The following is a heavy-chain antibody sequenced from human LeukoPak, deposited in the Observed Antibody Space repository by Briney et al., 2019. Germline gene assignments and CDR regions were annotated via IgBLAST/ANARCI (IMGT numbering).Heavy chain of an antibody. D-gene: IGHD6-13*01. V-gene: IGHV3-30*02. J-gene: IGHJ4*02. CDR3: SRELYDSSSCLVY. CDR1: GFTFSSYG. CDR2: IRYDGSNK. Sequence: PGGSLRLSCAASGFTFSSYGMHWVRQAPGKGLEWVAFIRYDGSNKYYADSVKGRFTISRDNAKNTLYLQMNSLRAEDTAVYYCSRELYDSSSCLVYWGRGTLATVSS.